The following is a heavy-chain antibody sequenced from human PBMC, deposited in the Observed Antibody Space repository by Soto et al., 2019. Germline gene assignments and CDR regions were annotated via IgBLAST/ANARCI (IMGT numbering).Heavy chain of an antibody. CDR2: IYYSGST. CDR3: ARAPGSSWTGWFAP. V-gene: IGHV4-31*03. D-gene: IGHD6-13*01. Sequence: QVQLQESGPGLVKPSQTLSLTCTVSGGSISSGGYYWSWISQHPGKGLEWIGYIYYSGSTYYNPSLKSRVTIAVDSSMNQFSLKLSSVTAADTAVYYCARAPGSSWTGWFAPWGQGTLVTVSS. J-gene: IGHJ5*02. CDR1: GGSISSGGYY.